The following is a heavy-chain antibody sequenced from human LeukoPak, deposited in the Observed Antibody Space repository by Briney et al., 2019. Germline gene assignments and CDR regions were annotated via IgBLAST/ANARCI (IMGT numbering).Heavy chain of an antibody. CDR3: AKDPNGDYVGAFDS. Sequence: GGSLRLSCTPSTFAINIYAMTWVRQAPGKGLEWVSSITVNGGDIYYADSVRGRFTISRDNSKNTLYLQMISLRAEDTTVYYCAKDPNGDYVGAFDSWDQGTMVTVSS. CDR2: ITVNGGDI. J-gene: IGHJ3*02. V-gene: IGHV3-23*01. D-gene: IGHD4-17*01. CDR1: TFAINIYA.